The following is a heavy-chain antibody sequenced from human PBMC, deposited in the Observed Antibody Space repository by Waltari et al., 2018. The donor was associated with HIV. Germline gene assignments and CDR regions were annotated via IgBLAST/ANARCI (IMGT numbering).Heavy chain of an antibody. D-gene: IGHD1-26*01. V-gene: IGHV3-74*01. CDR3: AREISNNSGRYFDY. CDR1: GFTFSTYW. J-gene: IGHJ4*02. Sequence: EVQLVESGGGLVQPGGSLRLSCAASGFTFSTYWMNWVRKSPGKGLVWVSRINTDEIGTTYADSVKGRFTISRDNAKNTLYLQMNSLRAEDTAVYYCAREISNNSGRYFDYWGQGTLVTVSS. CDR2: INTDEIGT.